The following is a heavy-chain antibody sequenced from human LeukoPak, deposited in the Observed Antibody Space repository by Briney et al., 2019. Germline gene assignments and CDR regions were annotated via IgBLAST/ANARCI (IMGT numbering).Heavy chain of an antibody. CDR2: ISSSSSTI. Sequence: GGSLRLSCAASGFTFSSYSMNWVRQAPGKGLGWVSYISSSSSTIYYADSVKGRFTISRDNAKNSLYLQMNSLRAEDTAVYYCAKGGYCSSTNCYYFDYWGQGTLVTVSS. D-gene: IGHD2-2*01. J-gene: IGHJ4*02. V-gene: IGHV3-48*01. CDR1: GFTFSSYS. CDR3: AKGGYCSSTNCYYFDY.